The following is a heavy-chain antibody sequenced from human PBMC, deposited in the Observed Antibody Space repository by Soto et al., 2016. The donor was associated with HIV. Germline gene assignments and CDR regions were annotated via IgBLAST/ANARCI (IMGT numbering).Heavy chain of an antibody. D-gene: IGHD6-19*01. CDR2: ITGSGVTT. J-gene: IGHJ4*02. CDR3: DENGWYSLLTS. Sequence: EVQLLESGGGLVQPGGSLRLSCEVSGFTFSTYAMTWVRQAPGKGLEWVSEITGSGVTTYYADSVKGRFTISRDNSKDILYLQMNSLRADDTAVYYCDENGWYSLLTSWGQGLLVTVSS. V-gene: IGHV3-23*01. CDR1: GFTFSTYA.